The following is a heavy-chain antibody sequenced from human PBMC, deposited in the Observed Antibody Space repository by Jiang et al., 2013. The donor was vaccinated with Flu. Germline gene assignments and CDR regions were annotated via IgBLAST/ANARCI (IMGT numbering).Heavy chain of an antibody. V-gene: IGHV6-1*01. D-gene: IGHD3-16*02. CDR3: ARCAWHEGFIYYFDS. CDR1: GDSVSNKGAA. Sequence: GQLQRSGPGLVKPSQTLSLTCAISGDSVSNKGAAWNWIRQSPSRGLEWLGRTYYTSRWYSDYALSVKSRITINPDTSKNQFSLQLNSVTPEDTAVYFCARCAWHEGFIYYFDSWGQGSLVTVSS. J-gene: IGHJ4*02. CDR2: TYYTSRWYS.